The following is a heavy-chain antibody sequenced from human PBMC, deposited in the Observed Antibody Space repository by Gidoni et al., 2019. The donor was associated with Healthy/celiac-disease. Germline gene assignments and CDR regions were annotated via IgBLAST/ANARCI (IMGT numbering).Heavy chain of an antibody. CDR1: GFTFSSYG. CDR3: ARDPGGCSSTSCYYYYGMDV. J-gene: IGHJ6*02. V-gene: IGHV3-33*01. D-gene: IGHD2-2*01. Sequence: QVQLVESGGGVVQPGRSLRLSCAASGFTFSSYGMHWVRQAPGKGLEWVAVIWYDGSNKYYADAVKGRFTISRDNSKNTLYLQMNSLRAEDTAVYYCARDPGGCSSTSCYYYYGMDVWGQGTTVTVSS. CDR2: IWYDGSNK.